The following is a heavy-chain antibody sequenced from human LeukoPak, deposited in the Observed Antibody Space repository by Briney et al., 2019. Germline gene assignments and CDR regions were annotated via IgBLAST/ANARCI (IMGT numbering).Heavy chain of an antibody. J-gene: IGHJ6*02. D-gene: IGHD1-1*01. CDR3: ARDGASIDDQYYGLDV. V-gene: IGHV3-48*01. Sequence: GGSLRLSCAASGFTFSSYSMNWVRQAPGKGLEWVSYISSNNSTIYYADSVKGRFTISRDNAKNSLYLQMNSLRAEDTAVYYCARDGASIDDQYYGLDVWGQGTTVTVSS. CDR1: GFTFSSYS. CDR2: ISSNNSTI.